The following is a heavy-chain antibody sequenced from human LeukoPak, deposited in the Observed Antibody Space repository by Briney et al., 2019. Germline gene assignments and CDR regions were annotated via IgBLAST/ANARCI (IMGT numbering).Heavy chain of an antibody. CDR3: VRDRGYSTFDY. CDR2: IKLDGSEI. Sequence: GGSLRLSCEASGFVFGHSWMSWVRQAPGKGLEWVANIKLDGSEINYLDSLTGRLTISRDNAKDSLYLQMNGLRAEDTAVYFCVRDRGYSTFDYWGQGTLVTVSS. V-gene: IGHV3-7*03. J-gene: IGHJ4*02. CDR1: GFVFGHSW. D-gene: IGHD3-22*01.